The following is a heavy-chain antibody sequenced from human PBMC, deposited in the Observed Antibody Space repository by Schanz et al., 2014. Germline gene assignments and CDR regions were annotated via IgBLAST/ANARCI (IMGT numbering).Heavy chain of an antibody. CDR1: GGTFSTYT. J-gene: IGHJ6*02. V-gene: IGHV1-69*08. CDR2: IIPILGIA. D-gene: IGHD3-10*01. Sequence: QVQLVQSGAEVKKPGSSVKVSCKASGGTFSTYTISWVRQAPGQGLEWMGRIIPILGIANYAQKFQGRVTIPADKSTFTAYMDVSSLRSEDTAVYYCARDGGEVVRGVIEGVNHYYYGMDVWGQGTTVTVSS. CDR3: ARDGGEVVRGVIEGVNHYYYGMDV.